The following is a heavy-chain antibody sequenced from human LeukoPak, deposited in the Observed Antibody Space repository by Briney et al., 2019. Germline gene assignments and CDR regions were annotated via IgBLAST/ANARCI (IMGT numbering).Heavy chain of an antibody. J-gene: IGHJ6*02. CDR1: DSSISSYS. CDR2: IFYSGST. Sequence: PSETLSLTCSVPDSSISSYSWSWIRQPPGKGLEWIGCIFYSGSTNYNPSLESRVTISVDTSKNQFSLTLNSVTAADTAVYYCARGALRGHMDVWGQGTTVTVSS. V-gene: IGHV4-59*01. D-gene: IGHD3-16*01. CDR3: ARGALRGHMDV.